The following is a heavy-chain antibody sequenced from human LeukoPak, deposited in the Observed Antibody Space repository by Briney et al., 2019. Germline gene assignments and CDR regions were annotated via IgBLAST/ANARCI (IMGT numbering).Heavy chain of an antibody. Sequence: ASVKVSCKASGYTFTGYYMHWVRQAPGQGLEWMGWINPNSGGTNCAQKFQGRVTMTRDTSISTAYMELSRPRSDDTAVYYCATLAPGVRQYDYWGQGTLVTVSS. CDR1: GYTFTGYY. D-gene: IGHD3-10*01. CDR3: ATLAPGVRQYDY. J-gene: IGHJ4*02. V-gene: IGHV1-2*02. CDR2: INPNSGGT.